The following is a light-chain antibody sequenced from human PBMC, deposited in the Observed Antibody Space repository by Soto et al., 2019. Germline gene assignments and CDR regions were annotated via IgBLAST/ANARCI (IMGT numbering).Light chain of an antibody. Sequence: ETLMTQSPATPSASPGERATPSCRAIQSVNNNLAWYQQRLGQAPRVLIYGASTRATGIPARFSGSGSGTEFTLTISSLQSEDFAVYYCQQYNNWPPWTFGRGTKVDI. CDR1: QSVNNN. CDR2: GAS. J-gene: IGKJ1*01. V-gene: IGKV3-15*01. CDR3: QQYNNWPPWT.